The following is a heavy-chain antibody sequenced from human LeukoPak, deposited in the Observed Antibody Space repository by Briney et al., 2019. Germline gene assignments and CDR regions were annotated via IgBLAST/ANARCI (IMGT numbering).Heavy chain of an antibody. Sequence: SQTLSLTCTVSGGSISSGGYYWSWIRQHPGKGLEWIGYIYYSGSTYYNSSLKSRVTISVDTSKNQFSLKLSSVTAADTAVYYCARDRFTMVRGVANWFDPWGQGTLVTVSS. V-gene: IGHV4-31*03. D-gene: IGHD3-10*01. CDR1: GGSISSGGYY. CDR2: IYYSGST. CDR3: ARDRFTMVRGVANWFDP. J-gene: IGHJ5*02.